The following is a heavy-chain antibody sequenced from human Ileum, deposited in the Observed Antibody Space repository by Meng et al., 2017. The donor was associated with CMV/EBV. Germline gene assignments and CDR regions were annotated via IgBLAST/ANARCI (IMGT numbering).Heavy chain of an antibody. CDR2: IYCSGST. CDR1: GGSMSSYY. Sequence: GSLRLSCTVSGGSMSSYYWSWIRQPPGRGLEYIGYIYCSGSTNYNPSLKSRVTLSEDTSKNQFSLKVSSVTAADTAVYYCARVLWFGETYYGLDVWGQGTTVTVSS. CDR3: ARVLWFGETYYGLDV. D-gene: IGHD3-10*01. V-gene: IGHV4-59*01. J-gene: IGHJ6*02.